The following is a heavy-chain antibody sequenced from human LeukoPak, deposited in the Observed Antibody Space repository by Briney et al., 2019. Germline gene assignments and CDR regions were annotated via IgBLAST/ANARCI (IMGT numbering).Heavy chain of an antibody. D-gene: IGHD4-17*01. CDR1: LDSISSYY. Sequence: SETLSLTCNVSLDSISSYYWSWIRQPPGKGLEWIGYIYYSGSTNYNPSLKSRVTISVDTSKNQFSLKLSSVTAADTAVYYCARLHSTVTTGNWFDPWGQGTLVTVSS. J-gene: IGHJ5*02. V-gene: IGHV4-59*08. CDR2: IYYSGST. CDR3: ARLHSTVTTGNWFDP.